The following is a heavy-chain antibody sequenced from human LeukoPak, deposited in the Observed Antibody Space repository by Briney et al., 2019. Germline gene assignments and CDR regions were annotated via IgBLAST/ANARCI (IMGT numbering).Heavy chain of an antibody. J-gene: IGHJ4*02. Sequence: SSVEVSDKASGVTFSSYAISGRRQAPGQGVECRGESIPILGIATYAQKFQGRVTITAEKSTSTAYMELSSLRSEDTAVYYCARDRVGYCSGGSCLLGNYWGQGTLVTVSS. D-gene: IGHD2-15*01. V-gene: IGHV1-69*10. CDR1: GVTFSSYA. CDR3: ARDRVGYCSGGSCLLGNY. CDR2: SIPILGIA.